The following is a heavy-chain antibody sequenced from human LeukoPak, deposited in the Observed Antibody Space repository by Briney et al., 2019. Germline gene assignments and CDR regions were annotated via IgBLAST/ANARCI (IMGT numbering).Heavy chain of an antibody. V-gene: IGHV4-39*01. J-gene: IGHJ4*02. D-gene: IGHD2-15*01. CDR1: GDSISSSSYY. CDR2: IYYSGST. Sequence: SETLSLTCTVSGDSISSSSYYWGWIRQPPGKGLEWIGNIYYSGSTYYNPSLKSRVTISVDTSKNQFSLKLSSVTAADTAVYYCARRKEVVVADYFDYWGQGTLVTVSS. CDR3: ARRKEVVVADYFDY.